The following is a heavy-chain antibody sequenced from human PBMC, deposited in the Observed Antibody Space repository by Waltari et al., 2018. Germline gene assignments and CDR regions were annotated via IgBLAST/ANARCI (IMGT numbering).Heavy chain of an antibody. D-gene: IGHD6-13*01. CDR1: GGSFSGYY. V-gene: IGHV4-34*01. CDR2: INHSGST. Sequence: QVQLQQWGAGLLKPSETLSLTCAVYGGSFSGYYWSWIRQPPGKGLDWIGEINHSGSTNYNPSLKSRVTISVDTSKNQFSLNLSSVTAADTAVYYCARERGYRNYYGMDVWGQGTTVTVSS. CDR3: ARERGYRNYYGMDV. J-gene: IGHJ6*02.